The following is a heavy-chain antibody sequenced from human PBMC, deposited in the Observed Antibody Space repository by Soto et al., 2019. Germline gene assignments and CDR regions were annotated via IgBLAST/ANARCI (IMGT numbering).Heavy chain of an antibody. D-gene: IGHD4-4*01. CDR2: INTYNANT. Sequence: ASVKVSCKAYGYDFTRHGLSSVLQAPGQGLEWMGRINTYNANTQYEQSLQGRVTINPDTSKNQFSLQLSSVTPEEPAVYYWARDPPDFNSGLDSWGQGSVVSVSS. CDR1: GYDFTRHG. CDR3: ARDPPDFNSGLDS. V-gene: IGHV1-18*01. J-gene: IGHJ5*01.